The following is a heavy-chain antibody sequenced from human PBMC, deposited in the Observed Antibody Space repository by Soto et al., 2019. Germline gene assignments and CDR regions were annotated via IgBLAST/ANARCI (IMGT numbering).Heavy chain of an antibody. J-gene: IGHJ6*02. D-gene: IGHD1-20*01. V-gene: IGHV1-69*13. CDR1: GGTFSSYA. CDR2: IIPIFGTA. Sequence: SVKVSCKASGGTFSSYAISWVRQAPGQGLEWMGGIIPIFGTANYAQKFQGRVTITADESTSTAYMELSSLRSEDTAVYYCARRKYNWNHHYYYYGMDVWGQGTTVTVSS. CDR3: ARRKYNWNHHYYYYGMDV.